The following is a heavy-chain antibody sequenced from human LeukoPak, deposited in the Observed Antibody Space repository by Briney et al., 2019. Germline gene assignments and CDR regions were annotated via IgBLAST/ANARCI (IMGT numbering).Heavy chain of an antibody. Sequence: GGSLRLSCAASGFTFSSYSMNWVRQAPGKGLEWVSYISSSSSTIYYADSVKGRFTISRDNAKNPLYLQMNSLRAEDTAVYYCARDRGIAAAGYFDYWGQGTLVTVSS. D-gene: IGHD6-13*01. CDR3: ARDRGIAAAGYFDY. J-gene: IGHJ4*02. V-gene: IGHV3-48*04. CDR2: ISSSSSTI. CDR1: GFTFSSYS.